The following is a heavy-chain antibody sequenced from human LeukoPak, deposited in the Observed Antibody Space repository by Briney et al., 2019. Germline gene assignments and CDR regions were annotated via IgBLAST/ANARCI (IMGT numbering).Heavy chain of an antibody. D-gene: IGHD2-2*01. CDR3: ARGVIVVVPAAYMDV. J-gene: IGHJ6*03. V-gene: IGHV4-34*01. Sequence: PSETLTLTCAAYGGSFSGYYWSWIRQPPGKGLEWVGEINHSGSTNYNPSLKGRVTISVDTSKNQFSLKLSSVTAADTAVYYCARGVIVVVPAAYMDVWGKGTTVTVSS. CDR2: INHSGST. CDR1: GGSFSGYY.